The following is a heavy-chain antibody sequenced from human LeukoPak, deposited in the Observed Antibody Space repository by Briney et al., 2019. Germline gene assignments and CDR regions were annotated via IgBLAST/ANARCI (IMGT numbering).Heavy chain of an antibody. CDR3: ARDGARPYYDFWSGYYTEDYYYYMDV. D-gene: IGHD3-3*01. Sequence: SETLSLTCTVSGGSISSYYWSWIRQPPGKGLEWIGYIYYSGSTNYNPSLKSRVTISVDTSKNQFSLKLSSVTAADTAVYYCARDGARPYYDFWSGYYTEDYYYYMDVWGKGTTVTISS. J-gene: IGHJ6*03. V-gene: IGHV4-59*01. CDR1: GGSISSYY. CDR2: IYYSGST.